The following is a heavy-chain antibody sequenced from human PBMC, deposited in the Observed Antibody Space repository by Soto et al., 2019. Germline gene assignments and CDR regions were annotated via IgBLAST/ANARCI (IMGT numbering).Heavy chain of an antibody. D-gene: IGHD2-2*01. J-gene: IGHJ5*02. Sequence: SETLSLTCAVSGVSIDSHDWWTWIRQPPGKGLEWIGYIYHSGSTYYNPSLKSRVTISVDRSKNQFSLKLSSVTAADTAVYYCARVPDRWGQGTLVTVSS. CDR3: ARVPDR. CDR2: IYHSGST. V-gene: IGHV4-30-2*01. CDR1: GVSIDSHDW.